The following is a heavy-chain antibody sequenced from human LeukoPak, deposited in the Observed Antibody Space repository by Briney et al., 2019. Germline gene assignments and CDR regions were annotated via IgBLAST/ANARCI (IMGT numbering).Heavy chain of an antibody. V-gene: IGHV3-66*01. D-gene: IGHD2-2*01. CDR1: GFTISSNY. Sequence: GGSLRLSCAASGFTISSNYMSWVRQAPGKGLEWVSVIYNYGTTYYADSVKGRFTISTDTSKNTLYLQMNSLRAEDTAVYYCARDTVVVPAAIFRLGAADYYYYGMDVWGQGTTVTVSS. CDR2: IYNYGTT. CDR3: ARDTVVVPAAIFRLGAADYYYYGMDV. J-gene: IGHJ6*02.